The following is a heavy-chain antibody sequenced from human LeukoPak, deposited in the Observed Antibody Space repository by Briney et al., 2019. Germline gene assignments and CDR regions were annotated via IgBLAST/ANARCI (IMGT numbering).Heavy chain of an antibody. D-gene: IGHD3-16*01. CDR1: GGSISSGSYY. V-gene: IGHV4-61*02. CDR3: ARLLLRRGDY. Sequence: SETLSLTCTVSGGSISSGSYYWSWIRQPAGKGLEWIGRIYSSGSTNYNPSLKSRVTISLDTSKNQFSLKLSSVTAADTAVYYCARLLLRRGDYWGQGTLVTVSS. J-gene: IGHJ4*02. CDR2: IYSSGST.